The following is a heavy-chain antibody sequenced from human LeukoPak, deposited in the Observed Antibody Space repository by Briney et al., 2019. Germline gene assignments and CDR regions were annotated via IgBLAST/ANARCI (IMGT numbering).Heavy chain of an antibody. J-gene: IGHJ4*02. CDR3: ARVWSAAWN. D-gene: IGHD3-10*01. V-gene: IGHV3-21*01. CDR1: GFTFSSYA. CDR2: ISSSSYI. Sequence: GGSLRLSCAASGFTFSSYAMSWVRQAPGKGLEWVSSISSSSYIYYADSVKGRFTISRDNAKNSLYLQMNSLRAEDTAVYYCARVWSAAWNWGQGTLVTVSS.